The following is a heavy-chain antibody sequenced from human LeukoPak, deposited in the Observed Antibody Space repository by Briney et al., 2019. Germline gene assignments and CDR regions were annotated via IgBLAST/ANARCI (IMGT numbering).Heavy chain of an antibody. CDR3: ARGRLSDF. CDR2: IYSDGST. Sequence: GGSLRLSCAASGFTVSSSYINWIRQAPGKGLEWVSVIYSDGSTFYADSVKGRFTISRDNSKNTLYLQMNSLRGEDTAMYFCARGRLSDFWGQGTLVTVSS. J-gene: IGHJ4*02. CDR1: GFTVSSSY. V-gene: IGHV3-66*02.